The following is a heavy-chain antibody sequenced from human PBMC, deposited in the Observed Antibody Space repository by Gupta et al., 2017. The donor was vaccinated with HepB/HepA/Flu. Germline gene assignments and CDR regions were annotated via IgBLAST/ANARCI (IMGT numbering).Heavy chain of an antibody. D-gene: IGHD2-15*01. CDR1: GYSFTSYW. Sequence: EVQLVQSGAEVKKPGESLKISCKGSGYSFTSYWLGWVRQMPGNGLEWMGIIYPGDSDTRDSPSFQGQVTISADKSISTAYLQWSSLKASDTAMYYCARQNEDGSGGSCYPNINWFDPWGQGTLVTVSS. CDR2: IYPGDSDT. V-gene: IGHV5-51*01. J-gene: IGHJ5*02. CDR3: ARQNEDGSGGSCYPNINWFDP.